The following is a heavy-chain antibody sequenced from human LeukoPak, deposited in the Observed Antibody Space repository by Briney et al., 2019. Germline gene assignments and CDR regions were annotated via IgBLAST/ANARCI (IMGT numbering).Heavy chain of an antibody. Sequence: GGFLRLSCAASGFTFSSYGMQWVRQAPGKGLGWVAVISYDGSKNYYGDSVKGRFTISRDNSKNTLYLQMNSLRAEDTAVYYCAKELSSARGYGMDVWGQGTTVTVSS. J-gene: IGHJ6*02. CDR1: GFTFSSYG. V-gene: IGHV3-30*18. CDR2: ISYDGSKN. D-gene: IGHD3-22*01. CDR3: AKELSSARGYGMDV.